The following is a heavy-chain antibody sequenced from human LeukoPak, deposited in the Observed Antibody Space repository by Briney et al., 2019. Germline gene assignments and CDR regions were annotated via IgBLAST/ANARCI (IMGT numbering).Heavy chain of an antibody. CDR2: ISGSDGST. V-gene: IGHV3-23*01. Sequence: VGCPRLSCAARRVTLSSYSMSSVRQAPGKGLESVSAISGSDGSTYYADSVKGRFTISRDDTFNTLYLQMNNILRDDKAVLYCGKEAYLAGWPRASDYWGQGTLVTVSS. J-gene: IGHJ4*02. D-gene: IGHD5-24*01. CDR3: GKEAYLAGWPRASDY. CDR1: RVTLSSYS.